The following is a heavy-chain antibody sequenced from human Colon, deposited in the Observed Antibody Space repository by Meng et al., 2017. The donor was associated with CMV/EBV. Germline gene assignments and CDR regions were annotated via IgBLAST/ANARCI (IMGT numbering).Heavy chain of an antibody. CDR1: GYTFTNYG. CDR3: VRESQSGSYIYLQH. V-gene: IGHV1-18*01. J-gene: IGHJ1*01. Sequence: VQLVPAGSEVKKPGASVKVLCKASGYTFTNYGISLVRQAPGQGLEWMGWISAYTGDTYYAQKFQGRVTMTTDTSTSTAYMELRRLRSDDTAVYYCVRESQSGSYIYLQHWGQGTLVTVSS. CDR2: ISAYTGDT. D-gene: IGHD1-26*01.